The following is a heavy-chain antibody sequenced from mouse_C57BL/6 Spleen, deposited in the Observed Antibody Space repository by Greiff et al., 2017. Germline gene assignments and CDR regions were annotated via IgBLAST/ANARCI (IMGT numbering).Heavy chain of an antibody. J-gene: IGHJ4*01. CDR1: GYTFTSYW. CDR3: ARGTTVVATRRAMDY. Sequence: QVQLQQSGAELVKPGASVKLSCKASGYTFTSYWMHWVKQRPGQGLEWIGMIHPNSGSTNYNEKFKSKATLTVDNSYSTAYMQLSSLTSEDSAVYYCARGTTVVATRRAMDYWGQGTSVTVSS. CDR2: IHPNSGST. V-gene: IGHV1-64*01. D-gene: IGHD1-1*01.